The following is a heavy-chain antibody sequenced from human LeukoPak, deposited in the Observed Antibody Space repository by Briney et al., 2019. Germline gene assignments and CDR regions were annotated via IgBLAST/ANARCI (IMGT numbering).Heavy chain of an antibody. CDR3: ARADSNRFGP. V-gene: IGHV4-59*11. Sequence: SETLSLTCTVSGGSISDHYWSWIRQPPGRGLEWIGYIYSRGSTNYNPSLNSRVTISIATSKNQFSVRLSSVTAADTAVYYCARADSNRFGPWGQGTLVTVSS. D-gene: IGHD3-3*01. CDR2: IYSRGST. CDR1: GGSISDHY. J-gene: IGHJ5*02.